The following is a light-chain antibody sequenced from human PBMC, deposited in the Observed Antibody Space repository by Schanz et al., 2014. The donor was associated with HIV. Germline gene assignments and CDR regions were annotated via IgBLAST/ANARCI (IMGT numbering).Light chain of an antibody. CDR3: KQYDSYTWT. Sequence: DIQMTQSPSTLSASVGDRVTITCRASQSISDWLAWNQQKPGKAPKLLIYKASSLESGVPSRFSGSGSETEFTLTISSLQPDDFATYFCKQYDSYTWTFGQGTKVEIK. CDR2: KAS. J-gene: IGKJ1*01. CDR1: QSISDW. V-gene: IGKV1-5*03.